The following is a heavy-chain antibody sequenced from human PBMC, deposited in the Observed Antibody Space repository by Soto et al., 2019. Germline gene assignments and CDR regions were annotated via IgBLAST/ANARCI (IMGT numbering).Heavy chain of an antibody. J-gene: IGHJ4*02. V-gene: IGHV1-3*01. Sequence: QVQLVQSGAEVKKPGASVKVSCKASGYTFTSYALHWVRQAPGQRLEWMGWINAGNGNTKYSQKFQGRVTITRDTSASTAYMELSSLRSEDTAVYYCARGPGGPDGPGDYWGQGTLVTVSS. CDR2: INAGNGNT. CDR1: GYTFTSYA. CDR3: ARGPGGPDGPGDY. D-gene: IGHD2-15*01.